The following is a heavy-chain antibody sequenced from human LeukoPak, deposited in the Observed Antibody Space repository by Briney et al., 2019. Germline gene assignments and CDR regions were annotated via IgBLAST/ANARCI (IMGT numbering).Heavy chain of an antibody. Sequence: ASVKVSCKASGGTFSSYAISWVRQAPGQGLEWMGGIIPIFGTANYAQKFQGRVTITTDESTSTAYMELSSLRSEDTAVYYCAREASMVRGVLGWFDPWGQGTLVTVSS. CDR3: AREASMVRGVLGWFDP. CDR1: GGTFSSYA. D-gene: IGHD3-10*01. J-gene: IGHJ5*02. V-gene: IGHV1-69*05. CDR2: IIPIFGTA.